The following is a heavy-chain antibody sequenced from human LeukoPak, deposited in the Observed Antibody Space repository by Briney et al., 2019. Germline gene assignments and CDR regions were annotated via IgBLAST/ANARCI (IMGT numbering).Heavy chain of an antibody. J-gene: IGHJ3*02. CDR1: GGSISSYY. CDR2: IYYSGST. V-gene: IGHV4-59*12. Sequence: PSETLSLTCTVSGGSISSYYWSWIRQPPGKGLEWIGYIYYSGSTNYNPSLKSRVTISVDTSKNQFSLKLSSVTAADTAVYYCASQRVFVVVPAAQSEDAFDIWGQGTMVTVSS. CDR3: ASQRVFVVVPAAQSEDAFDI. D-gene: IGHD2-2*01.